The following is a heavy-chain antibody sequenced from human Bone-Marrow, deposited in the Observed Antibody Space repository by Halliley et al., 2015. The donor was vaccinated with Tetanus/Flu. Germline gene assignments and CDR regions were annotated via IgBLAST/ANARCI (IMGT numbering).Heavy chain of an antibody. D-gene: IGHD4-17*01. Sequence: GREWIGYIYYSGGTSYNPPLKSRVTISVDTSKNQFSLKLSSVTAADTAVYYCVSPTATGLFDYWGQGTLVTVSS. CDR2: IYYSGGT. J-gene: IGHJ4*02. V-gene: IGHV4-59*01. CDR3: VSPTATGLFDY.